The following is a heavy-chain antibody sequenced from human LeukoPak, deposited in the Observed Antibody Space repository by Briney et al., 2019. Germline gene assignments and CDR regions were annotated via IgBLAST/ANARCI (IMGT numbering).Heavy chain of an antibody. J-gene: IGHJ5*02. Sequence: PGGSLRLSCAASGFTFSSYGMHWVRQAPGKGLEWVAVISYDGSNKYYAASVKGRFTISRDNSKSTLYLQMNSLRAEDTAVYYCAKTGDYGGWFDPWGQGTLVTVYS. CDR2: ISYDGSNK. CDR3: AKTGDYGGWFDP. CDR1: GFTFSSYG. V-gene: IGHV3-30*18. D-gene: IGHD4-23*01.